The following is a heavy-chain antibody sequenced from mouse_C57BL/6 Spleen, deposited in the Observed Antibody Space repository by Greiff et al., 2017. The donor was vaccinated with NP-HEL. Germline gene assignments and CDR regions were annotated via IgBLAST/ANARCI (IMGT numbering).Heavy chain of an antibody. CDR3: ARGGAQAFDY. J-gene: IGHJ2*01. D-gene: IGHD3-2*02. Sequence: EVKLMESGPELVKPGASVKISCTASGYSFTDYNMNWVKQSNGKSLEWIGVINPNYGTTSYNQKFKGKATLTVDQSSSTAYIQLNSLTSEDSAVDYCARGGAQAFDYWGQGTTLTVSS. CDR1: GYSFTDYN. CDR2: INPNYGTT. V-gene: IGHV1-39*01.